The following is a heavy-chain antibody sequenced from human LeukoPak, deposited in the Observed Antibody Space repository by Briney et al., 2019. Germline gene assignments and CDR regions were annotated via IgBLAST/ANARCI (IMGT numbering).Heavy chain of an antibody. CDR3: ARSVYDYVWGSYFRFDP. CDR2: IIPIFGTA. J-gene: IGHJ5*02. V-gene: IGHV1-69*13. Sequence: SVKVSCKASGGTFSSYAISWVRQAPGQGLEWMGGIIPIFGTANYAQKFQGRVTITADESTSTAYMELSSLRSEDTAVYYCARSVYDYVWGSYFRFDPWGQGTLVTVSS. CDR1: GGTFSSYA. D-gene: IGHD3-16*01.